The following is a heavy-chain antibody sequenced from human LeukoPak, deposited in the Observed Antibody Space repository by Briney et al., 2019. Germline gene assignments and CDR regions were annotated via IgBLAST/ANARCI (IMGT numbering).Heavy chain of an antibody. CDR3: AKYSGDYGITA. Sequence: GSLRLSCTASGFTFINYAMTWVRQAPGKGLEWVSTVTGGGPSTYYADSVKGRFTVSRDNSKNTLYLQMNSLRAEDTAIYYCAKYSGDYGITAWGQGTLVTVSS. D-gene: IGHD4-17*01. V-gene: IGHV3-23*01. CDR2: VTGGGPST. CDR1: GFTFINYA. J-gene: IGHJ5*02.